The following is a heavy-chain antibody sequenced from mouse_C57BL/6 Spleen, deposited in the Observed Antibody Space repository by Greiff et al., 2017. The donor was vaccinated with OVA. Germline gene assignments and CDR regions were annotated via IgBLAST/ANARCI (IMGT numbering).Heavy chain of an antibody. CDR3: TTSRGY. CDR1: GFNIKDDY. D-gene: IGHD3-1*01. V-gene: IGHV14-4*01. J-gene: IGHJ2*01. Sequence: EVMLVESGAELARPGASVKLSCTASGFNIKDDYMHWVKQRPEQGLEWIGWIDPENGDTEYASKFQGKATITADTSSNTAYLQLSSLTSEDTAVYYCTTSRGYWGQGTTLTVSS. CDR2: IDPENGDT.